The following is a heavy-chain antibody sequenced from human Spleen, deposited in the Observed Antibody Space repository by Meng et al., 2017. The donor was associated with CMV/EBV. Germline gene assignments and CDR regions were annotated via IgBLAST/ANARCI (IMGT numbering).Heavy chain of an antibody. J-gene: IGHJ6*02. CDR3: ARVGHSGYDFIYYYYGMDV. CDR2: MNPNSGNT. CDR1: GYTFTSYD. V-gene: IGHV1-8*03. D-gene: IGHD5-12*01. Sequence: SVKVSCKASGYTFTSYDINWVRQATGQGLEWMGWMNPNSGNTGYAQKFQGRVTITRNTSISTAYMELSSLRSEDTAVYYCARVGHSGYDFIYYYYGMDVWGQGTTVTVSS.